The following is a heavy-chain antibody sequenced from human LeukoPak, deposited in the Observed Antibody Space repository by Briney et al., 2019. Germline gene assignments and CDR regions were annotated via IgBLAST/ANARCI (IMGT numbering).Heavy chain of an antibody. D-gene: IGHD3-10*01. CDR1: GDSFTSYY. V-gene: IGHV1-46*01. CDR3: ARDWGIYGSGSYSTFTY. J-gene: IGHJ4*02. CDR2: INPSGGST. Sequence: ASVKVSCKASGDSFTSYYMHWVRQAPGQGLEWMGIINPSGGSTSYAQKFQGRVTITADESTSTAYMELSSLRSEDTAVYYCARDWGIYGSGSYSTFTYWGQGTLVTVSS.